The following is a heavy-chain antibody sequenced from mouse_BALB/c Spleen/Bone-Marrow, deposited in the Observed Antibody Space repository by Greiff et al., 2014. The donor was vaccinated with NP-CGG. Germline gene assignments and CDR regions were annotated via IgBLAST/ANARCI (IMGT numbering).Heavy chain of an antibody. D-gene: IGHD1-1*01. CDR1: NYTFTDYA. CDR3: ARGLLLLDY. CDR2: ISTYYGNT. Sequence: QVQLQQSGPELVRPGVSVKISCKGSNYTFTDYAMHWVKQSHAKSLEWIGVISTYYGNTNYNQKFKGKATMTVDKSSSTAYMELARLTSEDSAVYYCARGLLLLDYWGQGTSVTVSS. V-gene: IGHV1-67*01. J-gene: IGHJ4*01.